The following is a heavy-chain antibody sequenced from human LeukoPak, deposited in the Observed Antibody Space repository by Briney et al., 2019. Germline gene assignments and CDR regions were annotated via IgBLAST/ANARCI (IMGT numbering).Heavy chain of an antibody. CDR2: ISGSGDST. V-gene: IGHV3-23*01. CDR3: AKEDPRFYFDY. J-gene: IGHJ4*02. CDR1: GFTFSNYA. Sequence: GGSLRLFCAASGFTFSNYAMRWVRQAPGKGLEWVLGISGSGDSTYYADSVKGRFTISRDNSKNTLYLQMNSLRAEDTAVYYCAKEDPRFYFDYWGQGTLVTVSS.